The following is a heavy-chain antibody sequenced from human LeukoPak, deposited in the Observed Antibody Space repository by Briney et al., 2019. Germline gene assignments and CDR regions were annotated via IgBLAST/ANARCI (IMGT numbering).Heavy chain of an antibody. Sequence: SETLSLTCAVYGGSFSGYYWSWIRQPPGKELEWIGYIYSSGSTIYNPSLKSRVTISIDTSKNQFSLKLISVTAEDTAVYYCAGDWNWGQGTLVTVSS. CDR3: AGDWN. J-gene: IGHJ4*02. CDR1: GGSFSGYY. CDR2: IYSSGST. V-gene: IGHV4-34*11. D-gene: IGHD3-3*01.